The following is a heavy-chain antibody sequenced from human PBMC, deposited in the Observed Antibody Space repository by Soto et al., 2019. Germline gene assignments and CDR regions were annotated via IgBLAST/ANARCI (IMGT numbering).Heavy chain of an antibody. J-gene: IGHJ4*02. CDR1: GYTFTSYW. V-gene: IGHV5-51*01. Sequence: PGESLKISCKGSGYTFTSYWIGWVRQMPGKGLEWMAIIFPGDSQIRYSPSFQGQVTISADKSITTAYLEWSSLQASDTAMYYCARLPGFFEDQTAKFDYWGQGTLVTVSS. CDR2: IFPGDSQI. CDR3: ARLPGFFEDQTAKFDY. D-gene: IGHD3-10*01.